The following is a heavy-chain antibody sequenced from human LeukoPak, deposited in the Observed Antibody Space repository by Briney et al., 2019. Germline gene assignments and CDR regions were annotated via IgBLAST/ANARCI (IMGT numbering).Heavy chain of an antibody. D-gene: IGHD3-10*01. V-gene: IGHV3-30*14. J-gene: IGHJ4*02. Sequence: GRSLRLSCAASGFTFSSYAMYWVRQAPGKGLEWVAVISYDGSDKFYADSVKGRFTISRDSSKNTLYLQMNSLRAEDTAVYYCARENYGSGSYSYWGQGTLVTVSS. CDR1: GFTFSSYA. CDR2: ISYDGSDK. CDR3: ARENYGSGSYSY.